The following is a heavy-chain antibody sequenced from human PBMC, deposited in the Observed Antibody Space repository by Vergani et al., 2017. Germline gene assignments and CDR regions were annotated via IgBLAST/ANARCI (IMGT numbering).Heavy chain of an antibody. D-gene: IGHD3-3*01. J-gene: IGHJ6*02. Sequence: QVQLVESGGGVVQPGRSLRLSCAASGFTFSSYGMHWVRQAPGKGLEWVAVIWYDGSNKYYADSVKGRFTISRDNSKNTLYLQMNSLRAEDTAVYYCARDSRGSLRITYYDFWSGFGGYYGMDVWGQGTTVTVSS. CDR1: GFTFSSYG. V-gene: IGHV3-33*01. CDR2: IWYDGSNK. CDR3: ARDSRGSLRITYYDFWSGFGGYYGMDV.